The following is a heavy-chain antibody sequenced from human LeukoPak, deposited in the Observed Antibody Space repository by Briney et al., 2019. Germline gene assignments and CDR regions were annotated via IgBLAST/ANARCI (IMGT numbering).Heavy chain of an antibody. CDR1: GFTFSSYW. J-gene: IGHJ4*02. Sequence: GGSLRLXCAASGFTFSSYWMSWVRQAPGKGLEWVANIKQDGSEKYYVDSVKGRFTISRDNAKNSLYLQMNSLRAEDTAVYYCARDGLRDFWSGYNFDYWGQGTLVTVSS. CDR2: IKQDGSEK. V-gene: IGHV3-7*01. CDR3: ARDGLRDFWSGYNFDY. D-gene: IGHD3-3*01.